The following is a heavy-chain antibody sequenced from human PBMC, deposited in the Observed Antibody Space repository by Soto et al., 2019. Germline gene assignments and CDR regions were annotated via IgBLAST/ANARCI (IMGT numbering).Heavy chain of an antibody. Sequence: GGSRRLSCAASGFTVSSNYMSWVRQAPGKGLEWVSVIYSGGSTYYADSVKGRFTISRDNSKNTLYLQMNSLRAEDTAVYYCARDEGLLAGDAFDIWGQGTMVTVSS. V-gene: IGHV3-53*01. D-gene: IGHD1-26*01. CDR3: ARDEGLLAGDAFDI. J-gene: IGHJ3*02. CDR2: IYSGGST. CDR1: GFTVSSNY.